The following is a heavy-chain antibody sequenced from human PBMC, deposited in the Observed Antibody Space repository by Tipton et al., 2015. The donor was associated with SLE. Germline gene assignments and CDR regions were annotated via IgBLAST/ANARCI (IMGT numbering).Heavy chain of an antibody. D-gene: IGHD2-21*02. CDR2: IYPGDSDT. CDR1: YW. J-gene: IGHJ4*02. Sequence: YWSWIRQPPGKGLEWMGIIYPGDSDTRYSPSFQGQVTISADKSISTAYLQWSSLKASDTAMYYCAMGDLGWYFDNWGQGTLVTVSS. CDR3: AMGDLGWYFDN. V-gene: IGHV5-51*01.